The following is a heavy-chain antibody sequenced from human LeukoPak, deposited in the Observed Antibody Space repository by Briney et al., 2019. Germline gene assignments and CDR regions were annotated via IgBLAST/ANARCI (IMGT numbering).Heavy chain of an antibody. CDR2: INTDGSST. V-gene: IGHV3-74*01. CDR3: ARSSSGWHSDY. J-gene: IGHJ4*02. Sequence: GGSLRLSCGASGFTFSSYWMHWVRQAPGKGLVWVSRINTDGSSTTYADSVKGRFTISRDNAKNTLYLQMNSLRAEDTALYYCARSSSGWHSDYWGQGTLATVSS. D-gene: IGHD6-19*01. CDR1: GFTFSSYW.